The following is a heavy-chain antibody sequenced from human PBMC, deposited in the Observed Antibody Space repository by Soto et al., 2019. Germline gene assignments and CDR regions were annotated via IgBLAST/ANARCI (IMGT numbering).Heavy chain of an antibody. CDR3: ALLKVVVAFDHFDI. J-gene: IGHJ3*02. CDR2: INGSGTDT. Sequence: EVQLVESGGGLVQPGGSLRVSCAASGFTFASYWMHWVRQVPGKGLEWVSRINGSGTDTNYADSVKGRFTISRDNAKNTLYLQMNSLRAEDTAVYSCALLKVVVAFDHFDIWGQGTMVTVSS. V-gene: IGHV3-74*01. D-gene: IGHD3-22*01. CDR1: GFTFASYW.